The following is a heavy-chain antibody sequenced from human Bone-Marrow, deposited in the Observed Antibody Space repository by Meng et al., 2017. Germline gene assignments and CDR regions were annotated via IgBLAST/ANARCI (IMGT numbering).Heavy chain of an antibody. CDR1: GGCIRSSDW. V-gene: IGHV4-4*02. CDR3: ARRVHDGSGHHYFDY. CDR2: SIVMG. Sequence: QVQLQESGPGMGKPSGTLSLCSGVSGGCIRSSDWWSWVRRPPGKGLEWIGESIVMGLSVDKSKNQFSLKMTSVSAVDTAVYYCARRVHDGSGHHYFDYWGQGTLVTVSS. D-gene: IGHD3-22*01. J-gene: IGHJ4*02.